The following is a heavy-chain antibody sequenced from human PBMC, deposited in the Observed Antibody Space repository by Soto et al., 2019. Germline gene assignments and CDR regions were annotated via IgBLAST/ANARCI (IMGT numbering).Heavy chain of an antibody. CDR2: IYSGGST. CDR3: ARGAIVGLTALGAFDI. V-gene: IGHV3-66*01. Sequence: PGGSLRLSCAASGFTVSSNYMSWVRQAPGKGLEWVSVIYSGGSTYYADSVKGRFTISRDNSKNTLYLQMNSLRAEDTAVFYCARGAIVGLTALGAFDIWGQGTMVTVSS. J-gene: IGHJ3*02. CDR1: GFTVSSNY. D-gene: IGHD3-22*01.